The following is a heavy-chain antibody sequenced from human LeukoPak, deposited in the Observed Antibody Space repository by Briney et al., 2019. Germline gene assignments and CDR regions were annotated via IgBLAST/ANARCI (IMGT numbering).Heavy chain of an antibody. V-gene: IGHV1-18*01. CDR1: GYTFTSYG. CDR2: ISAYNGNT. D-gene: IGHD1-14*01. Sequence: ASVKVSCKASGYTFTSYGISWVRQAPGQGLEWMGWISAYNGNTNYAQKLQGRVTMTTDTSTSTAYMELRSLRSDDTAVYYCAMCRFRTEYMDVWGKGTTVTISS. J-gene: IGHJ6*03. CDR3: AMCRFRTEYMDV.